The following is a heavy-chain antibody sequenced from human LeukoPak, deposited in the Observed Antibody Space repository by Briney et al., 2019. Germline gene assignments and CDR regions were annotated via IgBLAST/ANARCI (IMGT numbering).Heavy chain of an antibody. D-gene: IGHD5-18*01. CDR2: IYYSGST. CDR3: ARHRRDTAMVTDY. J-gene: IGHJ4*02. V-gene: IGHV4-39*01. CDR1: GGSISSYY. Sequence: SGTLSLTCTASGGSISSYYWGWIRQPPGKGLEWIGSIYYSGSTYYNPSLKSRVTISVDTSKNQFSLKLSSVTAADTAVYYCARHRRDTAMVTDYWGQGTLVTVSS.